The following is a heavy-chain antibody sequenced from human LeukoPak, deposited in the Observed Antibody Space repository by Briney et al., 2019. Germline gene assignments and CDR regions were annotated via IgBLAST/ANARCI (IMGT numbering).Heavy chain of an antibody. CDR2: ISSLSNFI. J-gene: IGHJ4*02. Sequence: GGSLRLSCGASGFTFSGDFMSWVRLAPGKGLQWVASISSLSNFIYYADSVKGRFTVSRDNAKNSLYLQMNGLRAEDTAVYYCARGSIYSSSPFDSWGQGTLVTVSS. CDR3: ARGSIYSSSPFDS. D-gene: IGHD6-6*01. CDR1: GFTFSGDF. V-gene: IGHV3-21*01.